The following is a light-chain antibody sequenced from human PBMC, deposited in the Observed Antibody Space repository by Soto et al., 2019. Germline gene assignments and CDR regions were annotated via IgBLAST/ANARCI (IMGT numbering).Light chain of an antibody. J-gene: IGKJ4*01. CDR3: QQRSDWPLT. Sequence: EIVLTQSPATLSLSPGERATLSCRASQSVSSSLAWYQQKPGQAPRLLIYDASNRATGIPARFSGSGSGTDFTLTISFLEPEDFAVYYCQQRSDWPLTFGGGTKVEIK. CDR1: QSVSSS. V-gene: IGKV3-11*01. CDR2: DAS.